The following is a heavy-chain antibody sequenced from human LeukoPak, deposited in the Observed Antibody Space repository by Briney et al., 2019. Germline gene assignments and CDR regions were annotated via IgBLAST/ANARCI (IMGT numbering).Heavy chain of an antibody. CDR2: IYYSGST. J-gene: IGHJ4*02. Sequence: KSSETLSLTCTVSGGSISSSTYYWGWIRQSPGKGLEWIGSIYYSGSTYYNPSLKRRVTISVDTSKNQFSLKVNSVTAADTALYYRARAPRWLQDYFNSWGQGTLVTVSS. D-gene: IGHD5-24*01. CDR3: ARAPRWLQDYFNS. CDR1: GGSISSSTYY. V-gene: IGHV4-39*07.